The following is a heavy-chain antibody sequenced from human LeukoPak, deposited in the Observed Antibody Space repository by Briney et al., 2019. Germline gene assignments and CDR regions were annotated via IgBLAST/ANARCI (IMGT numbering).Heavy chain of an antibody. CDR2: MNPNSGNT. J-gene: IGHJ4*02. Sequence: ASVKVSCKASGYTFTSYDINWVRQATGQGLEWMGWMNPNSGNTGYAQKFQGRVTITRNTSISTAYMELSSLRAEDTAVYYCAKEGGRRFFGVALLPYFDYWAREPWSPSPQ. CDR3: AKEGGRRFFGVALLPYFDY. V-gene: IGHV1-8*03. D-gene: IGHD3-3*01. CDR1: GYTFTSYD.